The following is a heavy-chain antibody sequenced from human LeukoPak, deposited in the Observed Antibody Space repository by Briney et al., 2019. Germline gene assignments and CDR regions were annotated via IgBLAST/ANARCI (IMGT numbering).Heavy chain of an antibody. D-gene: IGHD2-15*01. CDR1: GGSISGYY. Sequence: PSETLSLTCTVSGGSISGYYWSWIRQPPGKGLEWIGYIYYSGSTNYNPSLKSRVTISEDTSKNQFSLKLSSVTAADTAVYYCARVVAYCSGGSCWSRWFDPWGQGTLVTVSS. CDR3: ARVVAYCSGGSCWSRWFDP. CDR2: IYYSGST. J-gene: IGHJ5*02. V-gene: IGHV4-59*01.